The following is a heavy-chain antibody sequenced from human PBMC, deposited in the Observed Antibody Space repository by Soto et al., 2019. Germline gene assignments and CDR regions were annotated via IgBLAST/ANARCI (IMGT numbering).Heavy chain of an antibody. CDR3: VRSWAY. J-gene: IGHJ4*02. CDR1: GFTFRNYD. CDR2: ISAAGDP. Sequence: EVQLVESGGGLVQPGGSLRLSCEASGFTFRNYDMHWVRQGTGKGLEWVSGISAAGDPDYADSVEGRFTISRDNSKSTVDLQMNGLRVDDTAIYYCVRSWAYWGRGTVVTVSS. D-gene: IGHD6-13*01. V-gene: IGHV3-13*05.